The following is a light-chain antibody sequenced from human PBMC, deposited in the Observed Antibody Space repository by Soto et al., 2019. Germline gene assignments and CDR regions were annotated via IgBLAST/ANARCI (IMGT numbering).Light chain of an antibody. CDR2: AAS. CDR3: KQAISFPFT. CDR1: QDISSW. V-gene: IGKV1D-12*01. Sequence: DIQMTQSPSSVSASVGDRVTITCRASQDISSWLAWYQQKPGKAPQFLIYAASSLQSGVPSRFSGSGSGTDFTLTISSLQPEDFATYYCKQAISFPFTFGPGTKVDFK. J-gene: IGKJ3*01.